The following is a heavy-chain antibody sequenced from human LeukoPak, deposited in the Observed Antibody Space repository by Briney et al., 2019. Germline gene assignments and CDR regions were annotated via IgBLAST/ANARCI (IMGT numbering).Heavy chain of an antibody. Sequence: TGGSLRLSCAASRFTFSSYAMSWVRQAPGKGLEWVSAISGSGGSTYYADSVKGRFTISRDNSKNTLYLQMNSLRAEDTAVYYCAKTPSYDFWSGELDYWGQGTLVTVSS. V-gene: IGHV3-23*01. CDR3: AKTPSYDFWSGELDY. CDR2: ISGSGGST. D-gene: IGHD3-3*01. CDR1: RFTFSSYA. J-gene: IGHJ4*02.